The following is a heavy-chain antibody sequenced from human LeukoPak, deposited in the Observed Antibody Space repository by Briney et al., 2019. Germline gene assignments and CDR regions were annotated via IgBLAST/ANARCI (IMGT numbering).Heavy chain of an antibody. CDR1: GGSISSGGYS. CDR2: IYHSGST. D-gene: IGHD6-13*01. Sequence: SETLSLTCAVSGGSISSGGYSWSWIRQPPGKGLEWIGYIYHSGSTYYNPSLKSRVTISVDRSKNQFSLKLSSVSAADTAVYYCARAPIAAAGLSYFDYWGQGTLVTVSS. CDR3: ARAPIAAAGLSYFDY. V-gene: IGHV4-30-2*01. J-gene: IGHJ4*02.